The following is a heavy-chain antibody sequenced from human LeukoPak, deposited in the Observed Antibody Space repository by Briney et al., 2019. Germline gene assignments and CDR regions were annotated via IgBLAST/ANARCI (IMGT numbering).Heavy chain of an antibody. V-gene: IGHV5-51*01. CDR3: AAPSPGYSSSWSLDY. J-gene: IGHJ4*02. CDR1: GYSFTSYW. D-gene: IGHD6-13*01. CDR2: IYPGDSDT. Sequence: GESLKISCKGSGYSFTSYWIGWVRQMPGKGLEWMGIIYPGDSDTRYSPSFQGQVTISADKSISTAYLQWSSLKASDTAMYYCAAPSPGYSSSWSLDYWGQGTLVTVSS.